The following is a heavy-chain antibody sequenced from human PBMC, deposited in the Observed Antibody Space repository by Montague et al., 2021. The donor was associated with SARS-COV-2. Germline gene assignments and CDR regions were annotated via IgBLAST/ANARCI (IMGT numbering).Heavy chain of an antibody. D-gene: IGHD4/OR15-4a*01. CDR1: GFTFNNYW. Sequence: SLRLSCAASGFTFNNYWMNWVRQTPGKGLEWVANIKQDGSEAYYMDFVKGRFTISRDNAKKSLHLQMNRLRDEDTAVYYCATLIYRYGAFDYWGQGTLVIVSS. CDR2: IKQDGSEA. V-gene: IGHV3-7*01. CDR3: ATLIYRYGAFDY. J-gene: IGHJ4*02.